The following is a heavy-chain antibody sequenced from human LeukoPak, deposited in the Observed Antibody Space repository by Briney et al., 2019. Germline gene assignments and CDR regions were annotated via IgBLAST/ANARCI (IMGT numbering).Heavy chain of an antibody. CDR1: GGSIRSSYYY. V-gene: IGHV4-39*01. CDR2: IYDSGST. CDR3: ARQDCTNGVCHPFDY. D-gene: IGHD2-8*01. J-gene: IGHJ4*02. Sequence: SETLSLTCTVSGGSIRSSYYYWGWIRQPPGKGLEWIGSIYDSGSTYYNPSLKSRVTISVDTSKNQFSLKLNSVTAADTAVYYCARQDCTNGVCHPFDYWGQGTLVTVSS.